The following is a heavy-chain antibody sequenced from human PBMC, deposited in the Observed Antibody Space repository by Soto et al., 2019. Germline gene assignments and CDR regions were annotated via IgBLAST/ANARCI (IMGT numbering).Heavy chain of an antibody. CDR3: ARETRDDYDSSGYPPQY. J-gene: IGHJ4*02. D-gene: IGHD3-22*01. V-gene: IGHV3-33*01. Sequence: GGSLRLSCEASGSTFSRYGPNWVRQAPWKVMEWVAVIWSDGSNKYYADSVKGRFTISRDNSKNTLYLQMNSLRAEDTAVYYCARETRDDYDSSGYPPQYWGQGTLVPVSS. CDR2: IWSDGSNK. CDR1: GSTFSRYG.